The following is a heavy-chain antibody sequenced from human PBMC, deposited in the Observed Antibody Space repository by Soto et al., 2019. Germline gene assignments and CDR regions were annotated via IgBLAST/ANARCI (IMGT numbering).Heavy chain of an antibody. Sequence: GESLKISCKGSGYSFTSYWINWVRQMPGKGLEWMGTIDPSDSYTNYSPSFQGHVIISADKSIRTAYLQWSSLKASDTAMYYCARQGAVAGTMVAGRKACFDPWGQGTLVTVSS. CDR1: GYSFTSYW. V-gene: IGHV5-10-1*01. CDR3: ARQGAVAGTMVAGRKACFDP. D-gene: IGHD6-19*01. J-gene: IGHJ5*02. CDR2: IDPSDSYT.